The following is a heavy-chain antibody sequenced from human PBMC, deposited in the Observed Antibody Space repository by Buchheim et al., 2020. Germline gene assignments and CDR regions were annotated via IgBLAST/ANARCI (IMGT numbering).Heavy chain of an antibody. CDR1: GGSISSGGYS. CDR2: IYHSGST. D-gene: IGHD2-21*02. CDR3: ARGFVTATHNWFDP. J-gene: IGHJ5*02. V-gene: IGHV4-30-2*01. Sequence: QLRLQESGSGLVKPSQTLSLTCAVSGGSISSGGYSWSWIRQPPGKGLEWIGYIYHSGSTYYNPSLKSRVTISVDRSKNQFSLKLSSVTAADTAVYYCARGFVTATHNWFDPWGQGTL.